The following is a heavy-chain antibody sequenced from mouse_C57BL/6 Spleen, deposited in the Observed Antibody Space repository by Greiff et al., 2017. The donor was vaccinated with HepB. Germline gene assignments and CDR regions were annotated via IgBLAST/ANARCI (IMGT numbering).Heavy chain of an antibody. Sequence: QVTLKVSGAELARPGASVKMSCKASGYTFTSYTMHWVKQRPGQGLEWIGYINPSSGYTKYNQKFKDKATLTADKSSSTAYMQLSSLTSEDSAVYYCARIGLYDYSYYYAMDYWGQGTSVTVSS. CDR3: ARIGLYDYSYYYAMDY. CDR2: INPSSGYT. J-gene: IGHJ4*01. CDR1: GYTFTSYT. D-gene: IGHD2-4*01. V-gene: IGHV1-4*01.